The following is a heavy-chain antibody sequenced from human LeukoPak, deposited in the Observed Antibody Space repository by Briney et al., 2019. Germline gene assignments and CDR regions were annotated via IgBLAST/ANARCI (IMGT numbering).Heavy chain of an antibody. Sequence: GASVKVSCKASGYTFTSYYMHWVRQAPGQGLEWMGWINPNSGGTNYAQKFQGRVTMTRDTSISTAYMELSRLRSDDTAVYYCARRYCSGGSCYSVRRYYYYMDVWGKGTTVTVSS. J-gene: IGHJ6*03. V-gene: IGHV1-2*02. CDR1: GYTFTSYY. CDR2: INPNSGGT. D-gene: IGHD2-15*01. CDR3: ARRYCSGGSCYSVRRYYYYMDV.